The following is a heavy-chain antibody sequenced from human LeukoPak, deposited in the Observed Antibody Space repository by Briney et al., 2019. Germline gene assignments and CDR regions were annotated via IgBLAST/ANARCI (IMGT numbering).Heavy chain of an antibody. Sequence: SDTLSLTCAVYGGSFSGYYWSWIRQPPKKGLESIGEINHSGSTNYNPSLKSRVTISVDTSKNQFSLKVRSVTAADTAVYYCARGHVGSYAYYYYYGMDVWGQGTTVTVSS. CDR3: ARGHVGSYAYYYYYGMDV. CDR2: INHSGST. V-gene: IGHV4-34*01. CDR1: GGSFSGYY. D-gene: IGHD2-8*01. J-gene: IGHJ6*02.